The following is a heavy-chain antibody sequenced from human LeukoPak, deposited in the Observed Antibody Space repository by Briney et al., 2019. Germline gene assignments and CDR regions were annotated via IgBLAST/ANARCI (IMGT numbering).Heavy chain of an antibody. CDR3: AKTRPLDSSSWSHGDY. J-gene: IGHJ4*02. CDR1: GFTLSSYA. D-gene: IGHD6-13*01. V-gene: IGHV3-23*01. CDR2: ISGSGDST. Sequence: GGSLRLSCAASGFTLSSYAMSWVRQAPGKGLESVSAISGSGDSTYYGDSVKGRFTISRDNSKNTLYLQMNSLRAEDTAVYYCAKTRPLDSSSWSHGDYWGQGTLSPSPQ.